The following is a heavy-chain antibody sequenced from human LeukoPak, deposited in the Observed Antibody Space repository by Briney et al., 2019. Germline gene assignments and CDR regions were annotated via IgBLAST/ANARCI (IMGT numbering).Heavy chain of an antibody. CDR3: ARGYCSSTSCPYFDI. CDR1: GYSLSSGYY. CDR2: IYHSGST. V-gene: IGHV4-38-2*02. Sequence: SETLSLTCTVYGYSLSSGYYWGWIRQPPGKGLEWIGSIYHSGSTYYNPSLKSRVTISVDTSKNQFSLKLTSVTAADTAVYYCARGYCSSTSCPYFDIWGQGTMVTVSS. J-gene: IGHJ3*02. D-gene: IGHD2-2*01.